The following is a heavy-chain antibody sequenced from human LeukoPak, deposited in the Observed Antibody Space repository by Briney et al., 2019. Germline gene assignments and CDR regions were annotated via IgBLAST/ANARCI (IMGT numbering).Heavy chain of an antibody. Sequence: PSQTLSLTCTVSGDSISSDTYYWNWIRQSAGKGLEWIGRIYTSGDTYYNPSLKSRVTISVDTSKNQFSLKLTSVTAADAATYYCAREYRSGYFYVHDAFDMWGQGTMVIVSS. CDR3: AREYRSGYFYVHDAFDM. CDR1: GDSISSDTYY. CDR2: IYTSGDT. D-gene: IGHD3-22*01. J-gene: IGHJ3*02. V-gene: IGHV4-61*02.